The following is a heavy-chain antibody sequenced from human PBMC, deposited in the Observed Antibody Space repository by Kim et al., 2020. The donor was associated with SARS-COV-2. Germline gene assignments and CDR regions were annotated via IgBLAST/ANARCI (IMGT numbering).Heavy chain of an antibody. D-gene: IGHD3-3*01. J-gene: IGHJ4*02. CDR1: GFTLSDFY. V-gene: IGHV3-11*01. CDR3: ATSVTIFGAVFTSY. CDR2: ISGDGSLI. Sequence: GGSLRLSCAASGFTLSDFYMTWIRQAPGKGLEWVSYISGDGSLIYYADSVKGRFTVSRDNAKNSLYLQMSSLRAEDTAVYYCATSVTIFGAVFTSYWGQGTLVTVSS.